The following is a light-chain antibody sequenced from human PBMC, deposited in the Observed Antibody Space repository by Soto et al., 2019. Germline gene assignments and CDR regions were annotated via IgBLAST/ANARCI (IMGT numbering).Light chain of an antibody. CDR1: QDVSDF. CDR2: GGY. V-gene: IGKV1-9*01. J-gene: IGKJ5*01. CDR3: QYLNGVPTIP. Sequence: DIHLTQSPSILSASVGDRVTLTCRASQDVSDFLAWYQHAPGKAPNLLIYGGYTLQSGVPSRFSGGGSGTEFSLTITGLQPEDSATYYCQYLNGVPTIPFGQGTRLEIK.